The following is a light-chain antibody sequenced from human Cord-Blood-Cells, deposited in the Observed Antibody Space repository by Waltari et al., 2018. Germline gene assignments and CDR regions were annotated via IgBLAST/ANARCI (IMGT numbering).Light chain of an antibody. Sequence: EIVLPQSPATLSLSPGERATLSCRASQGVSCHFAWYQQKPGQAPRPLIYDASNRATCIPARFSGSGSVTDFTLTISSLEPEDFAVYYCQQRSNWPLTFGGGTKVEIK. V-gene: IGKV3-11*01. CDR1: QGVSCH. J-gene: IGKJ4*01. CDR2: DAS. CDR3: QQRSNWPLT.